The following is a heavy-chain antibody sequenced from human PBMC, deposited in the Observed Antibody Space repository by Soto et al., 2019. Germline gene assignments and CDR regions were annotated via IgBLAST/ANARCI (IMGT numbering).Heavy chain of an antibody. Sequence: ASVKVSCKASGCTFTSYAMHWVRQAPGQRLEWMGWINAGNGNTKYSQKFQGRVTITRDTSASTAYMELSSLRSEDTAVYYCARDFRFEPQDYYYYGMDVWGQGTTVTVSS. CDR1: GCTFTSYA. CDR2: INAGNGNT. V-gene: IGHV1-3*01. J-gene: IGHJ6*02. CDR3: ARDFRFEPQDYYYYGMDV. D-gene: IGHD3-10*01.